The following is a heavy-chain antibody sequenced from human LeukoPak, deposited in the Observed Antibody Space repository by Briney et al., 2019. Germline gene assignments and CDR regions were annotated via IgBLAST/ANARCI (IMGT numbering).Heavy chain of an antibody. CDR2: IYTSGST. D-gene: IGHD3-22*01. CDR1: GGSISSYY. CDR3: ARHERNGGYYDY. V-gene: IGHV4-4*09. Sequence: SETLPLTCTVSGGSISSYYWSWIRQPPGKGLEWIGYIYTSGSTNYNPSLKGRVTISVDTSKNQFSLQLSSVTAADTAVYYCARHERNGGYYDYWGQGTLVTVSS. J-gene: IGHJ4*02.